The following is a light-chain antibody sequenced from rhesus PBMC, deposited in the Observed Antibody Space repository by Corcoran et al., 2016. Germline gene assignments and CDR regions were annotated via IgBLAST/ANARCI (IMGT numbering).Light chain of an antibody. CDR2: YVT. Sequence: DIQMTQSPSSVSASVGDRVTITCRASQGIRSYLAWYQQKPGKAPQLMIYYVTTLENGVPSRFSGSGSGTEVNLTSSSLQPEDFATYYCQQYNSLPWTFGQGTKVEIK. CDR3: QQYNSLPWT. J-gene: IGKJ1*01. CDR1: QGIRSY. V-gene: IGKV1-25*01.